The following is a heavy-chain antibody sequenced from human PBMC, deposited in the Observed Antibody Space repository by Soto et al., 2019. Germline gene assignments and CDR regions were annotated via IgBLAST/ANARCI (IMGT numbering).Heavy chain of an antibody. J-gene: IGHJ6*02. D-gene: IGHD6-19*01. CDR3: AREHIAVAGNNYYYYYGMDV. CDR1: GGTFSSYA. Sequence: GASVKVSCKASGGTFSSYAISWVRQAPGQGLEWMGGIIPIFGTANYAQKFQGRVTITTDESTSTAYMELSSLRSEDTAVYYCAREHIAVAGNNYYYYYGMDVWGQGTTVTVSS. CDR2: IIPIFGTA. V-gene: IGHV1-69*05.